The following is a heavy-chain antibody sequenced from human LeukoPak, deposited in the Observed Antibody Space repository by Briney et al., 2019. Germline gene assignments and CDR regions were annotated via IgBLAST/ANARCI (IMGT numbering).Heavy chain of an antibody. CDR1: GGSIRGYY. V-gene: IGHV4-59*01. Sequence: SETLSLTCSVPGGSIRGYYWNWLRQPPGKGLEWIGYIYYSGSTNYNPSLKSRVTISVDKSKRQFSLNLTSVTAADTAVYYCARGGDYCNSFDPWGQGTLVSVSS. CDR2: IYYSGST. D-gene: IGHD4-17*01. J-gene: IGHJ5*02. CDR3: ARGGDYCNSFDP.